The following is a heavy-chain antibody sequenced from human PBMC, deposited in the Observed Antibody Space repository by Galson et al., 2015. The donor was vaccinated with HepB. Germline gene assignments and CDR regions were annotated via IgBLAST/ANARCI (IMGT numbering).Heavy chain of an antibody. V-gene: IGHV1-18*04. D-gene: IGHD1-26*01. Sequence: SVKVSCKASGYTFTSYGISWVRHAPRQGLQWMGWISAYNGNTNYAQKVQGRVTMTTDTSTSTAYMELRSLRSDDTAVYYCAREVGATKPLRYNWFDPWGQGTLVTVSS. CDR2: ISAYNGNT. CDR1: GYTFTSYG. CDR3: AREVGATKPLRYNWFDP. J-gene: IGHJ5*02.